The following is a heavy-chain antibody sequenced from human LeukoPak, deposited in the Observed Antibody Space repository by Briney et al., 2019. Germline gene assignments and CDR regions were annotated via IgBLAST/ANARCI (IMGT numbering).Heavy chain of an antibody. J-gene: IGHJ4*02. V-gene: IGHV3-23*01. CDR3: AKAIVGVSGLGY. CDR1: GFTFSRYW. CDR2: ISGSGTST. D-gene: IGHD1-26*01. Sequence: PGGSLRLSCAASGFTFSRYWMNWVRQAPGKGLEWVSAISGSGTSTYYADSVKGRFTISRDTSKSTLYLQMNSLRAEDTALYYCAKAIVGVSGLGYWGQGTLVTVSS.